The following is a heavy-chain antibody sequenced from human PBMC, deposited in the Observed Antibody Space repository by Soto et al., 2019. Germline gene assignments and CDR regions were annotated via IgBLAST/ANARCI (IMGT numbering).Heavy chain of an antibody. D-gene: IGHD6-19*01. V-gene: IGHV5-51*01. J-gene: IGHJ4*02. Sequence: PGESLNISCTGSGYLFIRYFIGCVRQMPGKGLEWMGITHGGDANTRYSPSFEGQVTISTDKSITTAYLQWSSLKASDTAMYYCARRGTYSSGWDYWGQGTLVTVS. CDR2: THGGDANT. CDR3: ARRGTYSSGWDY. CDR1: GYLFIRYF.